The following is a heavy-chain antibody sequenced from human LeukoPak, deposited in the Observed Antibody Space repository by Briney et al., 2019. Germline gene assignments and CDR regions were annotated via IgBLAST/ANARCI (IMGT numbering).Heavy chain of an antibody. D-gene: IGHD6-19*01. CDR2: INPSGGST. J-gene: IGHJ4*02. Sequence: ASVKVSCKASGYTFTSYYMHWVRQAPGQGLEWMGIINPSGGSTSYAQKFQGRVTMTRDMSTSTVYMELSSLRSEDTAVYYCARVRSGWYMVDYWGQGTLVTVSS. V-gene: IGHV1-46*01. CDR3: ARVRSGWYMVDY. CDR1: GYTFTSYY.